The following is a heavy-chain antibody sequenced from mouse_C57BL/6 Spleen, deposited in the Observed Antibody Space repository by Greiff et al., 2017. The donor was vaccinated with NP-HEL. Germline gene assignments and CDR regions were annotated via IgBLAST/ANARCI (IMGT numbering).Heavy chain of an antibody. CDR3: ARSGLRETFDY. D-gene: IGHD1-1*01. Sequence: VQLQQSGAELVKPGASVKLSCKASGYTFTSYWMQWVKQRPGQGLEWIGEIDPSDSYTNYNQKFKGKATLTVDTSSSTAYMQLSSLTSEDSAVYYGARSGLRETFDYWGQGTTLTVSS. CDR2: IDPSDSYT. CDR1: GYTFTSYW. J-gene: IGHJ2*01. V-gene: IGHV1-50*01.